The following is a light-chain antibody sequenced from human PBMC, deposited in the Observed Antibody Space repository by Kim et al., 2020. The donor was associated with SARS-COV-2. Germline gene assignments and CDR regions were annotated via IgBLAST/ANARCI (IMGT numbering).Light chain of an antibody. CDR2: EDN. CDR3: QSYDSSNQV. J-gene: IGLJ3*02. Sequence: LTQPHSVSESPGKTVTISCTRSSGSIASNYVQWYQQRPGSSPTTVIYEDNQRPSGVPDRFSGSIDSSSNSASLTISGLKTEDEADYYCQSYDSSNQVFGGGTQLTAL. V-gene: IGLV6-57*01. CDR1: SGSIASNY.